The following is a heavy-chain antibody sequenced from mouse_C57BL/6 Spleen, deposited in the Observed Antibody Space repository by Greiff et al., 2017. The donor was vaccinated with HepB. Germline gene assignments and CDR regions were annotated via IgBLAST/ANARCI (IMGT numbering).Heavy chain of an antibody. CDR3: AKWAITTVVASDY. D-gene: IGHD1-1*01. CDR1: GYTFTSYW. CDR2: IDPSDSYT. V-gene: IGHV1-59*01. J-gene: IGHJ2*01. Sequence: VQLKQPGAELVRPGTSVKLSCKASGYTFTSYWMHWVKQRPGQGLEWIGVIDPSDSYTNYNQKFKGKATLTVDTSSSTAYMQLSSLTSEDSAVYYCAKWAITTVVASDYWGQGTTLTVSS.